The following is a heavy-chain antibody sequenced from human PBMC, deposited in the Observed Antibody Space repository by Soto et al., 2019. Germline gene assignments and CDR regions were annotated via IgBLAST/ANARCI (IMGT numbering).Heavy chain of an antibody. V-gene: IGHV3-7*03. J-gene: IGHJ4*02. D-gene: IGHD5-18*01. CDR2: IKQDGSEK. CDR1: GFTFSSYW. CDR3: ASVGYSYGFDY. Sequence: VSLRLSCAASGFTFSSYWMSWVRQAPGKGLEWVANIKQDGSEKYYVDSVKGRFTISRDNAKNSLYLQMNSLRAEDTAVYYCASVGYSYGFDYWGQGTLVTVSS.